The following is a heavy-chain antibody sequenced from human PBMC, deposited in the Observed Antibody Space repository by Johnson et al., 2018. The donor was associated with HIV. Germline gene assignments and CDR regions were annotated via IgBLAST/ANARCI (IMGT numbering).Heavy chain of an antibody. CDR2: ISYDGSNK. D-gene: IGHD6-19*01. J-gene: IGHJ3*02. CDR1: GFTFSSYA. V-gene: IGHV3-30*04. CDR3: ARDHPAVAGNDAFDI. Sequence: QVQLVESGGGVVQPGRSLRLSCAASGFTFSSYAMHWVRQAPGKGLEWVAVISYDGSNKYYADSVKGRFTISRDNSKNTLYLQMNSLRAEDTAVYYCARDHPAVAGNDAFDIWGQGTMVTVSS.